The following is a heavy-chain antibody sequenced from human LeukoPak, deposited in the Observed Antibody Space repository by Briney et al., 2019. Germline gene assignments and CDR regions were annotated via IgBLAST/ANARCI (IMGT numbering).Heavy chain of an antibody. CDR2: ISYDGSNK. Sequence: PGGSLRLSCAASGFTVSTYAMHWVRQAPGKGLEWVAVISYDGSNKYYADSVKGRFTISRDNSKNTLYLQMNSLRAEDTAVYYCAKDPALRDYYGSGKYGMDVWGQGTTVTVSS. J-gene: IGHJ6*02. V-gene: IGHV3-30*04. D-gene: IGHD3-10*01. CDR3: AKDPALRDYYGSGKYGMDV. CDR1: GFTVSTYA.